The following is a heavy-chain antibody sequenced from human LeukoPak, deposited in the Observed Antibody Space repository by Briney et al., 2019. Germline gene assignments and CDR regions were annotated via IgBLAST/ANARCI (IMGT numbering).Heavy chain of an antibody. CDR3: ARERRGAARRKVFNS. Sequence: PSETLSLTCTVSGGSFSSSSYYWGWIRQPPGKGLEWIGTIYYSGSTYYNPSLKSRVTIPVDTSKNQFSLKLSSVTAADTAVYYCARERRGAARRKVFNSWGQGTLAIVSS. CDR1: GGSFSSSSYY. J-gene: IGHJ5*02. V-gene: IGHV4-39*07. CDR2: IYYSGST. D-gene: IGHD3-10*01.